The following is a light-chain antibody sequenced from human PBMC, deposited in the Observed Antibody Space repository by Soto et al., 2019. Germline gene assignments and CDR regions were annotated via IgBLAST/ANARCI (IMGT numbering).Light chain of an antibody. CDR3: QQYNNWPPWT. CDR2: GAS. Sequence: EIVMTQSPATLSVSPGERATLSCRASQSVSSNLAWYQQKPGQAPRLLIYGASTRATGIPARFSGSGSGTEFTLTISSLQSEDFALYYCQQYNNWPPWTFGQGTKVEVE. J-gene: IGKJ1*01. CDR1: QSVSSN. V-gene: IGKV3-15*01.